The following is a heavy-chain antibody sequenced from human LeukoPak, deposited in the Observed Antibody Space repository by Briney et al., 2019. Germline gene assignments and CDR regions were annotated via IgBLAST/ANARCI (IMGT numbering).Heavy chain of an antibody. V-gene: IGHV4-31*03. CDR2: IYYSGNT. J-gene: IGHJ3*02. CDR1: GGPISSGGYY. D-gene: IGHD3-22*01. CDR3: AREPYYYDSSGYRFFDAFDI. Sequence: SETLSLTCTVSGGPISSGGYYWSWIRQHPGKGLEWIGYIYYSGNTFYNLSLESRVTISVDTSKNQFSLKLSSVTAADTAVYYCAREPYYYDSSGYRFFDAFDIWGQGTMVTVAP.